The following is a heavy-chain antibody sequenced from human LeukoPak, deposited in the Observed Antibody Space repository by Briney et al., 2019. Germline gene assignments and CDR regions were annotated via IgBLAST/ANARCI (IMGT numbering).Heavy chain of an antibody. Sequence: PSETLSLTCTVSGGSVSNGCYYWSWIRQPPGKGLEWIGYIFHSGSINNNPSLKSRVTISVDTSKNQFSLKLTSVTAADTAVYYCARAPQPTSYGDYGKRYFDLWGRGTLVTVSS. CDR2: IFHSGSI. D-gene: IGHD4-17*01. V-gene: IGHV4-61*01. CDR1: GGSVSNGCYY. J-gene: IGHJ2*01. CDR3: ARAPQPTSYGDYGKRYFDL.